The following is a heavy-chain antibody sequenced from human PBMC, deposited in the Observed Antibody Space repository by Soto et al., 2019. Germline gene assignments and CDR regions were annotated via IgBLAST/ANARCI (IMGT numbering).Heavy chain of an antibody. D-gene: IGHD2-21*02. V-gene: IGHV4-61*08. CDR1: CGSSISGGYY. Sequence: SETLSLTCYFSCGSSISGGYYWSWCRQHPGKGLEWIGYVYYSGSTNYNPSLKSRVTISVDTSKNQFSLKLSSVTAADTAVYYCARGTNAVVTGNAFDIWGQVTMVTVSS. CDR3: ARGTNAVVTGNAFDI. CDR2: VYYSGST. J-gene: IGHJ3*02.